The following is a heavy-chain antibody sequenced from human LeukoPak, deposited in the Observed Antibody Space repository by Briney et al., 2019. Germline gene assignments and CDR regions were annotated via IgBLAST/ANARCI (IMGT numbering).Heavy chain of an antibody. CDR1: GGTFSSYA. D-gene: IGHD2-2*02. CDR2: IIPIFGTG. Sequence: ASVKVSCKASGGTFSSYAISWVRQAPGQGLEWMGGIIPIFGTGNYAQKFQGRVTITADESTSTAYMELSSLRSEDTAGYYCLASPGYCSSTSCYMIDYWGQGTLVTVSS. J-gene: IGHJ4*02. V-gene: IGHV1-69*01. CDR3: LASPGYCSSTSCYMIDY.